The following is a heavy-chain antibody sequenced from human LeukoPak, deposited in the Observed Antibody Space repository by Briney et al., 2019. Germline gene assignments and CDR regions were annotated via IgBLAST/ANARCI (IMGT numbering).Heavy chain of an antibody. D-gene: IGHD1/OR15-1a*01. CDR1: GAAINNNY. Sequence: SETLSLTSAVSGAAINNNYWSWVRQPPGKGLEWIGYIYSNGNTNYNPSLKGRVTMSIETSKNQFSLQLPSVTAADTAVYYCASGTSDGPLDRPYCYFHVWGRGTLVTVSS. CDR2: IYSNGNT. J-gene: IGHJ2*01. V-gene: IGHV4-59*01. CDR3: ASGTSDGPLDRPYCYFHV.